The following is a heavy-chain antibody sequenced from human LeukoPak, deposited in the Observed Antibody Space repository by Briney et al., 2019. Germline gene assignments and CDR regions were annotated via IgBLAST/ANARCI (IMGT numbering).Heavy chain of an antibody. CDR1: DYSIRSGYY. D-gene: IGHD2-15*01. Sequence: SETLSLTCDVSDYSIRSGYYWGWIRQPPGKGLEWIGSLYHSGSAYYSPSLKSRVTISLDTSNNELSLRLSSVTAADTAIYYCARQNIVVVVAATPGAFDIWGQGTLVTVSS. CDR2: LYHSGSA. J-gene: IGHJ3*02. V-gene: IGHV4-38-2*01. CDR3: ARQNIVVVVAATPGAFDI.